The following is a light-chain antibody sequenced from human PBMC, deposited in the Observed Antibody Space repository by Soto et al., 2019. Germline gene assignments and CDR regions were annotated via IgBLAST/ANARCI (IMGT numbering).Light chain of an antibody. J-gene: IGKJ1*01. CDR3: QQRSNWPKT. CDR2: GAS. CDR1: QSVSDNY. V-gene: IGKV3D-20*02. Sequence: EIVLTQSPGTLSLSPGERATLSCRASQSVSDNYLAWYQQKPGQAPRLVISGASSRATGIPDRFSASGSGTDFTLTISRLEAEDFAVYYCQQRSNWPKTFGQGTKVEIK.